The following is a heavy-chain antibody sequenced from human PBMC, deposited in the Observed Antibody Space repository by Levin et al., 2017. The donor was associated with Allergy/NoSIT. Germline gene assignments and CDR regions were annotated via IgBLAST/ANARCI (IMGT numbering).Heavy chain of an antibody. J-gene: IGHJ4*02. CDR2: IKSKTDGGTT. D-gene: IGHD1-26*01. Sequence: GESLKISCAASGFTFSNAWMSWVRQAPGKGLEWVGRIKSKTDGGTTDYAAPVKGRFTISRDDSKNTLYLQMNSLKTEDTAVYYCTTELGATFDYWGQGTLVTVSS. V-gene: IGHV3-15*01. CDR3: TTELGATFDY. CDR1: GFTFSNAW.